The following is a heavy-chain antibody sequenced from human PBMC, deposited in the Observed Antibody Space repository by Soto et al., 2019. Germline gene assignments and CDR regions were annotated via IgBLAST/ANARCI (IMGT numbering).Heavy chain of an antibody. D-gene: IGHD6-6*01. CDR1: GYTFTSYG. CDR3: ARAIVDDSSIAGNEDYMDV. J-gene: IGHJ6*03. V-gene: IGHV1-18*01. Sequence: QVQLVQSGAEVKKPGASVKVSCKASGYTFTSYGISWVRQAPGQGLEWMGWISAYNGNTNYAQKLKGRVTMTTDTSTNTAYMELRSLRSDDTAVYYCARAIVDDSSIAGNEDYMDVWGKGTTVTVSS. CDR2: ISAYNGNT.